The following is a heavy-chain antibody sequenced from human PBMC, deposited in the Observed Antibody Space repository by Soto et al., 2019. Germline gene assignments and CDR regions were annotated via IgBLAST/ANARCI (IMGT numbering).Heavy chain of an antibody. CDR3: AKVRVGIRLDFEY. D-gene: IGHD2-21*01. CDR1: VVTCINSS. Sequence: WRSXRVSCSSSVVTCINSSIALFRHAPAKGLECVSTIRDSDSGGSTFYADSVKGGFTISRDDSKNTLYLQMSSLRAEDTAMYYCAKVRVGIRLDFEYRGQRALV. J-gene: IGHJ4*02. CDR2: IRDSDSGGST. V-gene: IGHV3-23*01.